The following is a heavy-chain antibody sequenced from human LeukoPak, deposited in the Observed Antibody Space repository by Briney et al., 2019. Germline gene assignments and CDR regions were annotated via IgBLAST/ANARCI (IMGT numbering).Heavy chain of an antibody. V-gene: IGHV1-18*01. CDR1: GYTFTSYG. Sequence: AASVTVSCKASGYTFTSYGISWVRPAPGQGVEWMGWISAYNGNTNYAQKLQGRVTMTTDTSTSTAYMELRSLRSDDTAVYYCARGDLYYFDYWGQGTLVTVSS. CDR3: ARGDLYYFDY. J-gene: IGHJ4*02. CDR2: ISAYNGNT.